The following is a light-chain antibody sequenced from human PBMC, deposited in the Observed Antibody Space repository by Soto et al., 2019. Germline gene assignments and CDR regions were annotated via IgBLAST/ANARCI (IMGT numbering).Light chain of an antibody. J-gene: IGLJ2*01. V-gene: IGLV1-40*01. CDR1: SSNIGAGYD. CDR2: GNS. CDR3: QSYDCSLSGVV. Sequence: QSVLTQPPSVSGAPGQTVTISCTGSSSNIGAGYDVHWYQQLPGTAPKLLIYGNSNRPSGVPDRFSGSKSGTSASLAITGLQREDEDDSYCQSYDCSLSGVVFGTGTKLTVL.